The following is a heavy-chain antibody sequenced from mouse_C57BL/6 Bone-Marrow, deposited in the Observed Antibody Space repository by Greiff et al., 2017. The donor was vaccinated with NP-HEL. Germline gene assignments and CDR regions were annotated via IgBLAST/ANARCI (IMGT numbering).Heavy chain of an antibody. CDR2: ISSGGSYT. D-gene: IGHD1-1*01. Sequence: DVKLVESGGDLVKPGGSLKLSCAASGFTFSSYGMSWVRQTPDKRLEWVATISSGGSYTYYPDSVKGRFTISRDNAKNTLYLQMSSLKSEDTAMYYCARLDYYAVPDYWGQGTTLTVSS. J-gene: IGHJ2*01. CDR3: ARLDYYAVPDY. CDR1: GFTFSSYG. V-gene: IGHV5-6*02.